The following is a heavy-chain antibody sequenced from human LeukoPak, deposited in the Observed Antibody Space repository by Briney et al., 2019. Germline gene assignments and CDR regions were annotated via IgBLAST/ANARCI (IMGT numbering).Heavy chain of an antibody. CDR1: GYTFTSYD. D-gene: IGHD6-13*01. CDR3: ARGGGSTWTQRGYFQH. J-gene: IGHJ1*01. CDR2: MSPNSGNT. Sequence: ASVKVSCKASGYTFTSYDINWVRQATGQGLEWMGWMSPNSGNTAYAQKFQGRVTMTRNASITTAYMELSSLRSDDTAVYYCARGGGSTWTQRGYFQHWGQGTLVTVSS. V-gene: IGHV1-8*01.